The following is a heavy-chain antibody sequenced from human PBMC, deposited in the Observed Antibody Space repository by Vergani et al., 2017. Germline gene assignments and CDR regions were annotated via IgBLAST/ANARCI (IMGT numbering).Heavy chain of an antibody. D-gene: IGHD3-16*01. V-gene: IGHV4-39*07. J-gene: IGHJ6*02. Sequence: QLQLQESGPGLVKPSETLSLTCTVSGGSISSSSYYWGWIRQPPGKGLEWIGSIYYSGSTNYNPSLKSRVTISVDTSKNQFSLKLSSVTAADTAVYYCARSQVLVRLGELDYGMDVWGQGTTVTVSS. CDR3: ARSQVLVRLGELDYGMDV. CDR1: GGSISSSSYY. CDR2: IYYSGST.